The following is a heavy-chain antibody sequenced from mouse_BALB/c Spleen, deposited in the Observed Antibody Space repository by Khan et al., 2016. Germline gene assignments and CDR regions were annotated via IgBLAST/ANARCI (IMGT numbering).Heavy chain of an antibody. CDR2: ISYSGNT. D-gene: IGHD1-1*01. CDR1: GYSITSDYA. V-gene: IGHV3-2*02. J-gene: IGHJ2*02. CDR3: ARVYGGDFDY. Sequence: EVQLQESGPGLVKPSQSLSLTCTVTGYSITSDYAWNWIRQFPENKLEWMGFISYSGNTKYNPSLKSRFSITRDTSKNQFFLRLNSVTNEDTATYYCARVYGGDFDYWGQGTSLTVSS.